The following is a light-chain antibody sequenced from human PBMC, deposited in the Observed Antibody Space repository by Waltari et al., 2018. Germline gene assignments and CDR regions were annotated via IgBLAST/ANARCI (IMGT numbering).Light chain of an antibody. Sequence: VLTQSPGSLSLSPGERAILSCTASQSISSGSLVWYQQKRGQAPRLVIYGAYRRASGIPDRFSGSGSGTDFTLIISRLEPEDSAVYYCQHYDRSPCIFGQGTNIEI. V-gene: IGKV3-20*01. CDR1: QSISSGS. J-gene: IGKJ2*02. CDR3: QHYDRSPCI. CDR2: GAY.